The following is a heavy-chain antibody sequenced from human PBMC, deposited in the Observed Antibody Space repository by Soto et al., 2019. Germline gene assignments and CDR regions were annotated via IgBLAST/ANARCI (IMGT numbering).Heavy chain of an antibody. Sequence: QVQLQESGPGLVKPSETLSLTCTVSGGSISSYYWSWIRQPPGKGLEWIGYIYYSGSTNYNPSLKSRVIISVDTSKNQFSLKLSSVTAADTAVYYCARDLAYCSGGSCYWAAFDIWGQGTMVTVSS. CDR1: GGSISSYY. V-gene: IGHV4-59*01. CDR2: IYYSGST. CDR3: ARDLAYCSGGSCYWAAFDI. J-gene: IGHJ3*02. D-gene: IGHD2-15*01.